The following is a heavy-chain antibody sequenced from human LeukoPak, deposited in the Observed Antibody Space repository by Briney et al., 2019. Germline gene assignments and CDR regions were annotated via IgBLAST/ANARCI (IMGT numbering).Heavy chain of an antibody. D-gene: IGHD4-17*01. CDR3: ARENLGRRLMITVTRRGAHYMDV. J-gene: IGHJ6*03. V-gene: IGHV4-34*01. Sequence: PSETLSLTCGVYGGSFSGYYWSWIRQPPGKGLEWIGEINHSGSTNYNPSLKSRVTISIDTSKNQFSLKLSSVTAADTAVYYCARENLGRRLMITVTRRGAHYMDVWGKGTTVTVSS. CDR1: GGSFSGYY. CDR2: INHSGST.